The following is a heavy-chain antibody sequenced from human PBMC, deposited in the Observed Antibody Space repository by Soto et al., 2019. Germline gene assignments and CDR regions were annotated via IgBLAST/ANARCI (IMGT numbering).Heavy chain of an antibody. CDR3: AKLTWIQLWSRNCVLDY. CDR2: ISNSGGTT. CDR1: GFNFSNFA. V-gene: IGHV3-23*01. D-gene: IGHD5-18*01. Sequence: GSLRLSCAASGFNFSNFAMSWVRQAPGKGLEWVSGISNSGGTTYYADSVKGRFTISRDNSKNTLHLHMSGLTTEDTAVYYCAKLTWIQLWSRNCVLDYWGHGXLVTVSS. J-gene: IGHJ4*01.